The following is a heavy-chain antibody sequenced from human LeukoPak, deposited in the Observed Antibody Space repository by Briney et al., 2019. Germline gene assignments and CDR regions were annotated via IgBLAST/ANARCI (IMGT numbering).Heavy chain of an antibody. J-gene: IGHJ4*02. CDR3: ARHSGGYRDSYFDH. D-gene: IGHD1-26*01. CDR2: IYYSGST. V-gene: IGHV4-39*01. CDR1: GGSISSSSYY. Sequence: SETLSLTCTVSGGSISSSSYYWGWIPQPPGKGLEWIGSIYYSGSTYYNPSLKSRVTISFDTYKNKFTLKLTSVTAGDTAVYYCARHSGGYRDSYFDHWGQGTLVTVSA.